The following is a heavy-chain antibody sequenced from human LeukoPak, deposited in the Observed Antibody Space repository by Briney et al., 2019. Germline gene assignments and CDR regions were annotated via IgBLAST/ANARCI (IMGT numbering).Heavy chain of an antibody. CDR2: TYYSGST. V-gene: IGHV4-39*01. CDR1: GGSISSSSYY. CDR3: ARSAIAVAGMFDY. D-gene: IGHD6-19*01. J-gene: IGHJ4*02. Sequence: SETLSLTCTVSGGSISSSSYYWGWIRQPPGKGLEWIGSTYYSGSTYYNPSLKSRVTISVDTSKNQFSLKLSSVTAADTAVYYCARSAIAVAGMFDYWGQGTLVTVSS.